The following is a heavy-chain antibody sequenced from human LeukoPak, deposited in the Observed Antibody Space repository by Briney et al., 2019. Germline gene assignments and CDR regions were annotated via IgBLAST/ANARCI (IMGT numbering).Heavy chain of an antibody. D-gene: IGHD6-19*01. J-gene: IGHJ4*02. CDR1: GGSFSGYY. V-gene: IGHV4-34*01. CDR3: ARTGQWLVRGLDY. Sequence: SETLSLTCAVYGGSFSGYYWSWVRQPPGKGLEWIGEINHSGSTNYNPSLKSRVTISVDTSNNQFSLKLSSVTAADTAVYYCARTGQWLVRGLDYWGQGTLVTVSS. CDR2: INHSGST.